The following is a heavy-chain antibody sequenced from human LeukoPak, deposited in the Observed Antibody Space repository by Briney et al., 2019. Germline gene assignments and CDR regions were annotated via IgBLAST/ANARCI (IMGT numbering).Heavy chain of an antibody. Sequence: PGGSLRLSCAASGFTFSSYAMHWVRQAPGKGLEWVAVISYDGSNKYYADSVKGRFTISRDNSKNTLYLQMNSLRAEDTAVYYCAKVERINYYYGMDVWGQGTTVTVSS. CDR1: GFTFSSYA. J-gene: IGHJ6*02. CDR3: AKVERINYYYGMDV. CDR2: ISYDGSNK. D-gene: IGHD2-15*01. V-gene: IGHV3-30-3*01.